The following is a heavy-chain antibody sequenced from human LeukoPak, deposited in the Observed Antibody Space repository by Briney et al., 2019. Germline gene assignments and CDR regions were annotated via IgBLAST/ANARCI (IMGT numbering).Heavy chain of an antibody. CDR3: AKAMSTDHYDSKGFYRVDFDS. CDR1: GFTFSTYA. J-gene: IGHJ4*02. D-gene: IGHD3-22*01. CDR2: LSNSGGSGGTT. Sequence: GGSLRLFCAASGFTFSTYAMSWVRQAPGKGLEWVSALSNSGGSGGTTYFADSVKGRFSISRDNSKSTLYLQLSSLTAEDTAVYYCAKAMSTDHYDSKGFYRVDFDSWGQGTLVTVSS. V-gene: IGHV3-23*01.